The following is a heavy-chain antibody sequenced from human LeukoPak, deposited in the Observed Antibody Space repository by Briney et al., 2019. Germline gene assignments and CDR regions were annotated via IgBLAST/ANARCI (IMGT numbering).Heavy chain of an antibody. D-gene: IGHD3-10*01. V-gene: IGHV5-51*01. CDR3: ARLMMVRGVMRWFDP. J-gene: IGHJ5*02. Sequence: GESLKISCKGSGYSFTSYWIGWVRQVPGKGLEWMGIIYPGDSDTRYSPSFQGQVTISADKSISTAYLQWSSLKASDTAMYYCARLMMVRGVMRWFDPWGQGTLVTVSS. CDR2: IYPGDSDT. CDR1: GYSFTSYW.